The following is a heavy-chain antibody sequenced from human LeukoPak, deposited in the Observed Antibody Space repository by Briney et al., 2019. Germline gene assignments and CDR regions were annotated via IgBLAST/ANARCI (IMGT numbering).Heavy chain of an antibody. Sequence: PGGSLRLSCAASGFTFSTYCMSWVRQAPGKGLEWVSGIGISGGSTYYADSVKGRFTISRDNSKNTLYLQMNSLRAEDTAVYYCARDRGELLADYWGQGTLVTVSS. CDR3: ARDRGELLADY. CDR2: IGISGGST. D-gene: IGHD1-26*01. J-gene: IGHJ4*02. V-gene: IGHV3-23*01. CDR1: GFTFSTYC.